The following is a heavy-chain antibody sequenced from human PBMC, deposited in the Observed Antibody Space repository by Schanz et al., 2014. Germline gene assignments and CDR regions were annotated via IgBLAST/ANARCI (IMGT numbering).Heavy chain of an antibody. D-gene: IGHD3-10*01. J-gene: IGHJ4*02. CDR1: GFTFSVYW. CDR3: ARATYYHVSGSYYGNFDS. Sequence: EVQLVESGGGLVQPGGSLRLSCAASGFTFSVYWMHWVRQPPGEGLVSVSRISGDGTTTSYADSVKGRFTISRDNAKNTLYLQMNSLGAEDTAVYYCARATYYHVSGSYYGNFDSWGQGTLVTDSS. V-gene: IGHV3-74*01. CDR2: ISGDGTTT.